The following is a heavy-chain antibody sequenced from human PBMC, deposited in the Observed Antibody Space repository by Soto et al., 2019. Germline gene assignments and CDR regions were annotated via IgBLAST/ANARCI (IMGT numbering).Heavy chain of an antibody. CDR1: GLTFSSYA. J-gene: IGHJ6*03. Sequence: GGSLRLSCAASGLTFSSYAMSWVRQAPGKGLEWVSVISGSGVSTYYADSVTGRFTISRDNSKNTLYLQMNSLRAEDTAVYYCAKDVGILGSGSYPRFLPYYYMDVWGKGTTVTVSS. V-gene: IGHV3-23*01. CDR2: ISGSGVST. D-gene: IGHD3-10*01. CDR3: AKDVGILGSGSYPRFLPYYYMDV.